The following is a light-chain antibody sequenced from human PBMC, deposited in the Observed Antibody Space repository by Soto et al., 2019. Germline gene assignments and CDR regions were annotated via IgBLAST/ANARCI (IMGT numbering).Light chain of an antibody. CDR2: EVS. V-gene: IGLV2-8*01. CDR1: SSDVGAYNF. Sequence: QSALTQPPSASGSPGQSVTISCTGTSSDVGAYNFVSWYQQQPGKAPKLMISEVSKRPSGVPDRFSGSKSGNTASLTVSGLQAEDEADYYCSSYAGSNNFVFGGGTKLTVL. J-gene: IGLJ2*01. CDR3: SSYAGSNNFV.